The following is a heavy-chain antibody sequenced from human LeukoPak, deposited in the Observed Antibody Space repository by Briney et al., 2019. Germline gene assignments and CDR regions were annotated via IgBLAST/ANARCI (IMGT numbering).Heavy chain of an antibody. V-gene: IGHV4-30-2*01. CDR2: IYHSGST. CDR1: GGSISSGGYS. J-gene: IGHJ4*02. Sequence: SQTLSLTCAVSGGSISSGGYSWSWIRQPPGKGLVWIGYIYHSGSTYYNPSLKSRVTISVDRSKNQFSLKLSSVTAADTAVYYCARAFGVVIISPPAYFDYWGQGTLVTVSS. D-gene: IGHD3-3*01. CDR3: ARAFGVVIISPPAYFDY.